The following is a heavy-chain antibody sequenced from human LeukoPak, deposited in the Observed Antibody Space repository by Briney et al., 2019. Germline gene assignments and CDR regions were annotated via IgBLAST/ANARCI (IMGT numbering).Heavy chain of an antibody. CDR3: ASFGNYFVRYLDY. CDR1: GGSISSGGYY. J-gene: IGHJ4*02. Sequence: SQTLSLTCTVSGGSISSGGYYWSWIRQPPGKRLECIGFIYNSATTYYNPSLKSRVTISVDTSKNQFSLKLTSVTAADTAVYYCASFGNYFVRYLDYWGQGTLVTVSS. V-gene: IGHV4-39*01. D-gene: IGHD1-26*01. CDR2: IYNSATT.